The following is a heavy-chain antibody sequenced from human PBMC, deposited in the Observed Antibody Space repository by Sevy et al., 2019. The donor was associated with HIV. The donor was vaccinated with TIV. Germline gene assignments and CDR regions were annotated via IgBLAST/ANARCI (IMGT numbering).Heavy chain of an antibody. V-gene: IGHV3-23*01. CDR3: ARVVGVLPGYYYGMDV. J-gene: IGHJ6*02. Sequence: GGSLRLSCSASGFTFSSYAMSWVRQSPGKGLKWVSALGDSGAATYYADSVKGRFTISRDNSKNTVYLHLSSLRAEDTAVYYCARVVGVLPGYYYGMDVWGQGTTVTVSS. D-gene: IGHD2-2*01. CDR2: LGDSGAAT. CDR1: GFTFSSYA.